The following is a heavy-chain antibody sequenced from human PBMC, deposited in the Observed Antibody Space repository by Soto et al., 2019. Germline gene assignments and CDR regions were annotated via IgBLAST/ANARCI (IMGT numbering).Heavy chain of an antibody. CDR2: ISYDGSKK. CDR1: EFTFSSYG. V-gene: IGHV3-30*18. CDR3: AKHTYYHDTTGYYVFDY. D-gene: IGHD3-22*01. Sequence: QVQLVESGGGVVQPGRSLTLSCAASEFTFSSYGIHWVRQAPGKGLEWVAVISYDGSKKQYADSVKGRFTISRDNSKNTLHLQMNSLRAEDTAVYYCAKHTYYHDTTGYYVFDYWGQGTLVTVS. J-gene: IGHJ4*02.